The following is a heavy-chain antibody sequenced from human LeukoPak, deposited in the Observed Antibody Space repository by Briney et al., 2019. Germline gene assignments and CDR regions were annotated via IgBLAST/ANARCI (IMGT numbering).Heavy chain of an antibody. CDR2: MNPNSGNT. CDR1: GYTFSSYD. V-gene: IGHV1-8*01. Sequence: GESLKVSCKASGYTFSSYDINWVRQATGQGLEWMGWMNPNSGNTRYAQKFQGRVTMTRNTSISTAYVELSSLRSEDTAVYYCARVYGSGSGPRQLAHWGQGTLVTVSS. D-gene: IGHD3-10*01. CDR3: ARVYGSGSGPRQLAH. J-gene: IGHJ4*02.